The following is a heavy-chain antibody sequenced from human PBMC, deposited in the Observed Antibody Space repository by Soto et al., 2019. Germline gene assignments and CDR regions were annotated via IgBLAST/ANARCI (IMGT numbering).Heavy chain of an antibody. CDR3: ARLTGGTYLSFYYYIGV. J-gene: IGHJ6*03. CDR1: GGSISGYY. Sequence: QVQLQESGPGLVKPSETLSLTFTVSGGSISGYYWSWIRQAPGKGLEWIGYIYYSGTTNYDPSLKSRVTMSVDTSKNQFSLKLSSVTTADTAVYYCARLTGGTYLSFYYYIGVWGKGTTVTVSS. V-gene: IGHV4-59*01. CDR2: IYYSGTT. D-gene: IGHD2-8*02.